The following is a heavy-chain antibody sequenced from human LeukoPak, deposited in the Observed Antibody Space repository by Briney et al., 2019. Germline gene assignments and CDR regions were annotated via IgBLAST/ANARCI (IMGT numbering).Heavy chain of an antibody. V-gene: IGHV3-21*06. Sequence: GGSLSLSCVASGFSFSDYSMNWVRQAPGKGLEWVTSINSRSNDIYYADSVKGRFTISRDNAKYSLYLQMNSLRAGDTAVYYCAREGRAYRYSSSWYPTPSWFDPWGQGTLVTVSS. D-gene: IGHD6-13*01. J-gene: IGHJ5*02. CDR3: AREGRAYRYSSSWYPTPSWFDP. CDR2: INSRSNDI. CDR1: GFSFSDYS.